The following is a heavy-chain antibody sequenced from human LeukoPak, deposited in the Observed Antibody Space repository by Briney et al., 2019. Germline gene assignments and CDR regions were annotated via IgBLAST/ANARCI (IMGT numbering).Heavy chain of an antibody. CDR3: ARSILPYDSSGYLDY. Sequence: PSETLSLTCTVSGGSFSSYYWTWIRQPAGKGLEWIGYIYYSGSTNYNPSLKSRVTISVDTSKNQFSLKLSSVTAADTAVYYCARSILPYDSSGYLDYWGQGTLVTVSS. D-gene: IGHD3-22*01. CDR1: GGSFSSYY. J-gene: IGHJ4*02. CDR2: IYYSGST. V-gene: IGHV4-59*01.